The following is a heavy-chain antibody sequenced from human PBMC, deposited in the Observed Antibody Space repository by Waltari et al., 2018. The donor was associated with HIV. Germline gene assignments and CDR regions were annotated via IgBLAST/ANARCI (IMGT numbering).Heavy chain of an antibody. V-gene: IGHV3-30*18. CDR1: GFTFSSYA. CDR3: AKGASGWSPGY. CDR2: ISYYGDNK. D-gene: IGHD6-19*01. J-gene: IGHJ4*02. Sequence: QVQLVEYGGGVVQPGRSLRLSCAASGFTFSSYAMHWVRQAPGKGLEWVAVISYYGDNKYYADSVKGRFTISRDNSKNTLYLQMNSLRAEDTAVYYCAKGASGWSPGYWGQGTLVTVSS.